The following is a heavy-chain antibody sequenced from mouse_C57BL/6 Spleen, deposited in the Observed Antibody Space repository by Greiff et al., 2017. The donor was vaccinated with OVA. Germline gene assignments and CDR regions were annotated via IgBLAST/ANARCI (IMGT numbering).Heavy chain of an antibody. D-gene: IGHD1-1*01. CDR1: GYTFTSYW. V-gene: IGHV1-64*01. CDR2: IHPNSGST. J-gene: IGHJ2*01. CDR3: AIALYYGSDFDY. Sequence: QVQLQQPGAELVKPGASVKLSCKASGYTFTSYWMHWVKQRPGQGLEWIGMIHPNSGSTNYNEKFKSKATLTVDKSSSTAYMQLSSLTSEDSAVYYCAIALYYGSDFDYWGQGTTLTVSS.